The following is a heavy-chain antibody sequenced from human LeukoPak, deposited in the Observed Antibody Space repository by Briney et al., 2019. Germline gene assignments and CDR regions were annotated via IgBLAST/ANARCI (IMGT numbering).Heavy chain of an antibody. V-gene: IGHV3-30-3*01. Sequence: GGSLRLSCAASGFTFSSYAMHWVCQAPGKGLEWVAVISYDGSNKYYADSVKGRFTISRDNSKNTLYLQMNSLRAEDTAVYYCARDLEMASYYFDYWGQGTLVTVSS. CDR2: ISYDGSNK. CDR1: GFTFSSYA. CDR3: ARDLEMASYYFDY. D-gene: IGHD5-24*01. J-gene: IGHJ4*02.